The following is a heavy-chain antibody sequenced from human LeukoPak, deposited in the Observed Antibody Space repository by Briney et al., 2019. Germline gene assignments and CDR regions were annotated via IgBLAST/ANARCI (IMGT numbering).Heavy chain of an antibody. CDR3: ASREGNSGWYNAFDI. CDR2: ISAYNGNT. V-gene: IGHV1-18*01. Sequence: ASVKVSCKASGYTFTSYGISWVRQAPGQGLEWMGWISAYNGNTNYAQKLQGRVTMSTDTSTSTAYMELRSLRSDDTAVYYCASREGNSGWYNAFDIWGQGTMVTVSS. D-gene: IGHD6-19*01. J-gene: IGHJ3*02. CDR1: GYTFTSYG.